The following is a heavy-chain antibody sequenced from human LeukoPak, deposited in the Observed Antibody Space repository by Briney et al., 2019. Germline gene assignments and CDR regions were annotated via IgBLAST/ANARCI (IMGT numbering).Heavy chain of an antibody. V-gene: IGHV1-24*01. CDR1: GYTLTEIS. J-gene: IGHJ4*02. D-gene: IGHD5-18*01. CDR3: ATGNYSYGYNYFDN. CDR2: FDPEEGET. Sequence: GPVKVSCKVSGYTLTEISMHWVRQSPGKGLQWMGGFDPEEGETIYAQNLQGRVTMTEDTSTETAYMELSSLRSEDTAVYYCATGNYSYGYNYFDNWGQGTLVSVSS.